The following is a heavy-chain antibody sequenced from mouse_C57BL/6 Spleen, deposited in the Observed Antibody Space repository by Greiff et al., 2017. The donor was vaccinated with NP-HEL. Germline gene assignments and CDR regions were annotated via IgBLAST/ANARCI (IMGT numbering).Heavy chain of an antibody. CDR1: GFNIKDYY. Sequence: EVQLQQSGAELVKPGASVKLSCTASGFNIKDYYMHWVKQRTEQGLEWIGRIDPEDGETKYAPKFQGKATITADTSSNTAYLQLSSLTSEDTAVYYWAREEEWLLLPPGFDYWGQGTTLTVSS. CDR3: AREEEWLLLPPGFDY. J-gene: IGHJ2*01. V-gene: IGHV14-2*01. D-gene: IGHD2-3*01. CDR2: IDPEDGET.